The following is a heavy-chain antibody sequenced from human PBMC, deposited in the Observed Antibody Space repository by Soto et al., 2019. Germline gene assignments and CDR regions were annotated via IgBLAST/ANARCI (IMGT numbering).Heavy chain of an antibody. J-gene: IGHJ5*02. Sequence: QVQLVESGGGVVQPGGSLRLSCAASGFTFSSYAMHWVRQAPGKGLEWVAVISYDGSNKYYADSVKGRFTISRDNSKNTLYLQMNSLRAEDTAVYYCASAREDGSGYYYFWFDPWGQGTLVTVSS. V-gene: IGHV3-30-3*01. CDR3: ASAREDGSGYYYFWFDP. CDR1: GFTFSSYA. D-gene: IGHD3-22*01. CDR2: ISYDGSNK.